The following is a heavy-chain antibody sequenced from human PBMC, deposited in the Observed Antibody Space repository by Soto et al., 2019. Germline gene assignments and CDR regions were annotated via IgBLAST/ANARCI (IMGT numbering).Heavy chain of an antibody. CDR1: GGSFSGYY. CDR2: INHSGST. V-gene: IGHV4-34*01. CDR3: ARVSCSPGAQDYYYYMDV. J-gene: IGHJ6*03. D-gene: IGHD3-10*02. Sequence: PSETLSLSCAVHGGSFSGYYWSGIRQPPGKGLEWIGEINHSGSTNYNPSLKSRVTISVDTSKNQFSLKLSSVTAADTAVYYCARVSCSPGAQDYYYYMDVWGKGTTVTVSS.